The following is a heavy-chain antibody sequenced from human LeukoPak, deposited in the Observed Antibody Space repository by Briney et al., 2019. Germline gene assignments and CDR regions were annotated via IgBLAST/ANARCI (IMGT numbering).Heavy chain of an antibody. Sequence: SETLSLTCTVSGGSISSYYWSWIRQPPGKGLEWIGYIYYSGSTNYNPSLKSRVTISVDTSKNQFSLKLSSVTAADTAVYYCARLWSAFQLHDAFDIWGQGTMVTVSS. V-gene: IGHV4-59*08. CDR1: GGSISSYY. CDR2: IYYSGST. D-gene: IGHD2-2*01. CDR3: ARLWSAFQLHDAFDI. J-gene: IGHJ3*02.